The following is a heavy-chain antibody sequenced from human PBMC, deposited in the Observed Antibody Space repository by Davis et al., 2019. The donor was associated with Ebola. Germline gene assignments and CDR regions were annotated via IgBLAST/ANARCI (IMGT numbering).Heavy chain of an antibody. V-gene: IGHV3-73*01. Sequence: PGGSLRLSCAASGFTFSGSAMHWVRQASGKGLEWVGRIRSKANSYATAYAASVKGRFTISRDDSKNTAYLQMNSLKTEDTAVYYCTTKCSGGSCYSVGYYGMDVWGQGTTVTVSS. CDR3: TTKCSGGSCYSVGYYGMDV. J-gene: IGHJ6*02. CDR2: IRSKANSYAT. CDR1: GFTFSGSA. D-gene: IGHD2-15*01.